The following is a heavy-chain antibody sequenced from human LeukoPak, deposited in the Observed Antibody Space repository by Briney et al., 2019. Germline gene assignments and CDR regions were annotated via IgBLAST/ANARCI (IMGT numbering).Heavy chain of an antibody. D-gene: IGHD3-22*01. CDR3: ATPPDYYDSSGHHQGGD. CDR2: IIPIFGTA. J-gene: IGHJ4*02. CDR1: GGTFSSYA. V-gene: IGHV1-69*13. Sequence: SVTVSFTASGGTFSSYAISWVRQAPGQGLEWMGGIIPIFGTANYAQKFQGRVTITADESTSTAYMELSSLRSEDTALYYCATPPDYYDSSGHHQGGDWGQGTLVTVSS.